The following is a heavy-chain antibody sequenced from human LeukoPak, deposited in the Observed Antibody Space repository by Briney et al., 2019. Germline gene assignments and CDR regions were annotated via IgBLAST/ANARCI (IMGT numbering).Heavy chain of an antibody. V-gene: IGHV1-18*01. CDR3: ARDLGYSYGYYFDY. CDR1: GYTFTSYG. J-gene: IGHJ4*02. D-gene: IGHD5-18*01. CDR2: INSYNGNT. Sequence: GASVKVSCKSSGYTFTSYGISWVRQAPGQGLEWMGWINSYNGNTNYAQKLQGRVTMTTDTSTSTAYMELRSLRSDDTAVYYRARDLGYSYGYYFDYWGQGTLVTVSS.